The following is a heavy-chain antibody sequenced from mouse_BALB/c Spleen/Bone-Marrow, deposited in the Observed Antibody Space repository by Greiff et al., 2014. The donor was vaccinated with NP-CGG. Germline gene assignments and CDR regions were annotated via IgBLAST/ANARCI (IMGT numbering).Heavy chain of an antibody. CDR3: ARGAARATWFAY. D-gene: IGHD3-1*01. J-gene: IGHJ3*01. CDR1: GFTFSSFG. V-gene: IGHV5-17*02. CDR2: ISSDSSTI. Sequence: EVQLVESGGGLVQPGGSRKLSCAASGFTFSSFGMHWVRQAPEKGLEWVAYISSDSSTIYYADTVKGRFTISRDNPKNTLFLQMTSLRSEDTAMYYCARGAARATWFAYWGQGTLVTVSA.